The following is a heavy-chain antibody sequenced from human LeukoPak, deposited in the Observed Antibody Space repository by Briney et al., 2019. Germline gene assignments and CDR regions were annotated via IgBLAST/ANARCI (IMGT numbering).Heavy chain of an antibody. CDR3: ARGYDSSGYYYGSSDY. CDR2: INPTGGST. D-gene: IGHD3-22*01. J-gene: IGHJ4*02. CDR1: GYTFTSYY. Sequence: ASVKVSCKASGYTFTSYYMHWVRQAPGQGLEWMGLINPTGGSTGYAQKFQGRVTMTRDMSTSTDYMELSSLRSEDTAVYYCARGYDSSGYYYGSSDYWGQGTLVTVSS. V-gene: IGHV1-46*01.